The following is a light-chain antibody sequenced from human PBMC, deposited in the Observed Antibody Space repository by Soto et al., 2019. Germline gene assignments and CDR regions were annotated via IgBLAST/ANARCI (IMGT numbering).Light chain of an antibody. CDR3: QKYDGAAKT. J-gene: IGKJ1*01. Sequence: DFQMTQSPSSLSASVGDIVTITCRASQGIGKYLAWYQQKAGKVPNLLIYAASTLQSGVPSRFSGSGSGTDFTLTISSLQPDDAATYHCQKYDGAAKTFSQGTKVEIK. CDR2: AAS. V-gene: IGKV1-27*01. CDR1: QGIGKY.